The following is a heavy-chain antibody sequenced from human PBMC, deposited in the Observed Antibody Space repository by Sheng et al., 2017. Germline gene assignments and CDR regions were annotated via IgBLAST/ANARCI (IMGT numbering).Heavy chain of an antibody. D-gene: IGHD4-17*01. CDR3: AKEVMTTVTTGYFDL. CDR2: ISWNSGSI. V-gene: IGHV3-9*03. J-gene: IGHJ2*01. Sequence: EVQLVESGGGLVQPGRSLRLSCAASGFTFDDYAMHWVRQAPGKGLEWVSGISWNSGSIGYADSVKGRFTISRDNAKNSLYLQMNSLRAEDMALYYCAKEVMTTVTTGYFDLWGRGTLVTVSS. CDR1: GFTFDDYA.